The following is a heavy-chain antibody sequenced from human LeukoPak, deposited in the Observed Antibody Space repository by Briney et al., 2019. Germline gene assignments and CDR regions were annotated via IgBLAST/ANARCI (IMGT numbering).Heavy chain of an antibody. CDR2: IYYSGGT. Sequence: SETLSLTCTVSGVSINYYYWRWVRQPPGKGLEWIGYIYYSGGTHYNPSLKSRVTRVVDTSKNQFSLNLTSVTAADPAVYYCARGPSSTYYYHGMDVWGQATTVTVSS. CDR3: ARGPSSTYYYHGMDV. V-gene: IGHV4-59*01. J-gene: IGHJ6*02. CDR1: GVSINYYY.